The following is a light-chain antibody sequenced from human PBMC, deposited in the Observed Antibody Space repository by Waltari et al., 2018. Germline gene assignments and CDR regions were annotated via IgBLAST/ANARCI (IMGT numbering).Light chain of an antibody. V-gene: IGLV1-36*01. CDR1: NSNIGNNA. Sequence: QSVLTRPPSVSGVPRQRVTISCSGSNSNIGNNAVAWYQQIPGRAPKLLIYYNDLLSSGVSDRFSGSKSGSSASLAISGLQSEDEADYYCATWDDTLSGWVFGGGTKLTVL. CDR3: ATWDDTLSGWV. J-gene: IGLJ3*02. CDR2: YND.